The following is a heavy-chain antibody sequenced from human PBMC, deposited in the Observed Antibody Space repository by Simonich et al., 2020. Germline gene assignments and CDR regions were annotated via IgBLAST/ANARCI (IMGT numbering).Heavy chain of an antibody. J-gene: IGHJ6*03. CDR3: ARGRIAAAGTYYYYYMDV. CDR1: GYTFTGYY. D-gene: IGHD6-13*01. V-gene: IGHV1-2*02. CDR2: RNPKSGGT. Sequence: QVQLVQSGAEVKKPGASVKVSCKASGYTFTGYYMHWVRQAPGQGLEWMGWRNPKSGGTNYAQKFQGRVTMTRDTSISTAYMELSRLRSDDTAVYYCARGRIAAAGTYYYYYMDVWGKGTTVTVSS.